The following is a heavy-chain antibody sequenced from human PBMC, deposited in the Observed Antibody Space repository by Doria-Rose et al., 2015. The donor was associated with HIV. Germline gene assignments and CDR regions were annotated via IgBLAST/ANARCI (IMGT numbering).Heavy chain of an antibody. CDR2: ISYDGTIK. D-gene: IGHD3-22*01. Sequence: QVQLVQSGGGVVQPGTSLRLSCVASGFTFSSYAMPWVRQAPGKGLDWVALISYDGTIKYYADSVKGQSTISRDNSKTTLYLQRNSLRAEDTAMYYCATRRGAYDSSGYFLYYFDYWGQGTLVTVSS. CDR1: GFTFSSYA. CDR3: ATRRGAYDSSGYFLYYFDY. V-gene: IGHV3-30-3*01. J-gene: IGHJ4*02.